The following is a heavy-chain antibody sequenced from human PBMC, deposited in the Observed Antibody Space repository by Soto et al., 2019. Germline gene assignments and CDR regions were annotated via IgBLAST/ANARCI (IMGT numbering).Heavy chain of an antibody. CDR2: IWNDGSRK. CDR1: GFIFRSFG. Sequence: QVQLEESGGGVVQPGTSLRLSCAASGFIFRSFGMNWVRKAPGKGLEWVANIWNDGSRKYYVDSVKACFTMCRDDSASTVYLQSDSLRVEDTSSNYCARVEFAGFESVGGQGTLFTVS. CDR3: ARVEFAGFESV. J-gene: IGHJ4*02. V-gene: IGHV3-33*01.